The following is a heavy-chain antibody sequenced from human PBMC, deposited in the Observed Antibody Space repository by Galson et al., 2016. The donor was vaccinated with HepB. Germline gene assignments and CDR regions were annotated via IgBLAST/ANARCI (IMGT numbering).Heavy chain of an antibody. CDR2: IKGDGSRY. CDR1: GFTFNNYW. J-gene: IGHJ4*02. D-gene: IGHD6-19*01. Sequence: SLRLSCAASGFTFNNYWMTWVRQAPGKGLEWVANIKGDGSRYYHLDSVGGRFTISRDNAQSSLYLHMDSLRDEDTAVYYCVREPRAVACYYDYWGRGSLGSASS. CDR3: VREPRAVACYYDY. V-gene: IGHV3-7*01.